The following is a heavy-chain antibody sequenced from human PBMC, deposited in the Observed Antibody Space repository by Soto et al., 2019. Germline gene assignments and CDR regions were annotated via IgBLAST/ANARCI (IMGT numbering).Heavy chain of an antibody. J-gene: IGHJ4*02. CDR2: IIPFFNTP. V-gene: IGHV1-69*13. Sequence: SVKVSCKASEDTFSSYAISWVRQAPGQGLDWMGGIIPFFNTPNYAKEFQGRVTITADESTNTAYMELSGLRSEDTAIYYCAGESAYGGNPLAFLYWGQGTPVTVSS. CDR1: EDTFSSYA. D-gene: IGHD1-26*01. CDR3: AGESAYGGNPLAFLY.